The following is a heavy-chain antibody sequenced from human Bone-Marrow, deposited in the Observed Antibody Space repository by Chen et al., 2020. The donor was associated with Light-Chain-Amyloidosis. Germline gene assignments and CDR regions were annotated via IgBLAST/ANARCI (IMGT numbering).Heavy chain of an antibody. CDR2: IYPDDSDA. J-gene: IGHJ4*02. D-gene: IGHD5-12*01. Sequence: EVQLEQSGPEVKKPGESLKIPCKGSGYTFPNYWTGWGRQMPGKGLEWMGVIYPDDSDARYSPSFEGQVTISADKSITTAYLQWRSLKASDTAMYYCARRRDGYNFDYWGQGTLVTVSS. CDR3: ARRRDGYNFDY. CDR1: GYTFPNYW. V-gene: IGHV5-51*01.